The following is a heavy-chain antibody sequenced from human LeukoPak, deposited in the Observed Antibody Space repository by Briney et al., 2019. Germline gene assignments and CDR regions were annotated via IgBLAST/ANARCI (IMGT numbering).Heavy chain of an antibody. CDR2: ISCNSGSI. CDR1: GFTFDDYA. CDR3: AKDLSGWLQFPHFDY. J-gene: IGHJ4*02. V-gene: IGHV3-9*01. D-gene: IGHD5-24*01. Sequence: GRSLRLSCAASGFTFDDYAMHWVRQAPGKGLEWVSGISCNSGSIGYADSVKGRFTISRDNAKNSLYLQMNSLRAEDTALYYYAKDLSGWLQFPHFDYWGQGTLVPVSS.